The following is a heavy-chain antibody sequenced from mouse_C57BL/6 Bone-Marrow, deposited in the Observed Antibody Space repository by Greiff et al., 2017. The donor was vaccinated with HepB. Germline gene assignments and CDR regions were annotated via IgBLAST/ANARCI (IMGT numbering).Heavy chain of an antibody. CDR3: ARGYYGYDEGFAY. CDR2: ISDGGSYT. D-gene: IGHD2-2*01. CDR1: GFTFSSYA. J-gene: IGHJ3*01. V-gene: IGHV5-4*03. Sequence: EVMLVESGGGLVKPGGSLKLSCAASGFTFSSYAMSWVRQTPEKRLEWVATISDGGSYTYYPDNVKGRFTISRDNAKNNLYLQMRHLKSEDTAMYYCARGYYGYDEGFAYWGQGTLVTVSA.